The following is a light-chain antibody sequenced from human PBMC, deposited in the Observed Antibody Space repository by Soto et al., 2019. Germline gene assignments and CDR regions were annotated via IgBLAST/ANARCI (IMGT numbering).Light chain of an antibody. CDR2: DVS. Sequence: QSVLTQPASVSGSPGQSITIPCTGTSSDVGGYNYVSWYQQHPGKAPKLMIYDVSNRPSGVSNRFSGSKPGNTASLTISGLQAEDEADYYCSSYTSSSTPYVFGTGTKATVL. V-gene: IGLV2-14*01. CDR3: SSYTSSSTPYV. CDR1: SSDVGGYNY. J-gene: IGLJ1*01.